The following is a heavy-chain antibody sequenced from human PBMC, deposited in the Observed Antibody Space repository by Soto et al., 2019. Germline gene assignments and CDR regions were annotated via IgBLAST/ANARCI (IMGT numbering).Heavy chain of an antibody. V-gene: IGHV3-23*01. J-gene: IGHJ4*02. Sequence: GGSLRLSCAASGFTFSSYAMTWVRQAPGKGLEWVSTTGATGRTTYYADSVKGRFTVSRDNSKNTLDLQMSNLGAEDTAVYYCATVHNTSRSFDYWGQGTLVTVSS. CDR3: ATVHNTSRSFDY. CDR2: TGATGRTT. D-gene: IGHD1-20*01. CDR1: GFTFSSYA.